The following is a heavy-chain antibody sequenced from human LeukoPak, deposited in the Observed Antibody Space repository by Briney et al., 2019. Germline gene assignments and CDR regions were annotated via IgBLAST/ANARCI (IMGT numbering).Heavy chain of an antibody. J-gene: IGHJ4*02. D-gene: IGHD3-3*01. Sequence: GGSLRLSCAASEFSVGSNYMTWVRQAPGKGLEWVSLIYSGGSTYYADSVKGRFTISRDNAKNSLYLQMNSLRAEDTAVYYCARLNDFWSGYCDYWGQGTLVTVSS. V-gene: IGHV3-66*04. CDR1: EFSVGSNY. CDR2: IYSGGST. CDR3: ARLNDFWSGYCDY.